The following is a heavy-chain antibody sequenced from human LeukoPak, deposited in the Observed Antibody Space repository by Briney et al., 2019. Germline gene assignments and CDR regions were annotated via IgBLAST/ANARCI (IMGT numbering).Heavy chain of an antibody. V-gene: IGHV1-2*02. D-gene: IGHD4-17*01. CDR1: GNTFTDYY. CDR3: ARDGDYGDRYYYYGMDV. CDR2: INPSSGGT. J-gene: IGHJ6*02. Sequence: ASVKVSCKASGNTFTDYYIHWVRQAPGQGLEWMGWINPSSGGTNYAQNFQGRVSMTKDTSISTAYMELNSLRAEGTAVYYCARDGDYGDRYYYYGMDVWGQGTTVTVSS.